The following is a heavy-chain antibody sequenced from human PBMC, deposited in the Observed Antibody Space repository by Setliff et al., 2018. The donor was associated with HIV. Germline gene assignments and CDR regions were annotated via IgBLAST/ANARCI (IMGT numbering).Heavy chain of an antibody. CDR2: ISWNSDSI. V-gene: IGHV3-9*01. Sequence: PGGSLRLSCAAFGFTFDDYARHWVRQAPGKDLEWVSSISWNSDSIGYADSVKGRFTISRDHATSALYLPMDSLGAEDTALYYCTRSHSTRDAFDIWGQGTMVTASS. J-gene: IGHJ3*02. D-gene: IGHD2-2*01. CDR3: TRSHSTRDAFDI. CDR1: GFTFDDYA.